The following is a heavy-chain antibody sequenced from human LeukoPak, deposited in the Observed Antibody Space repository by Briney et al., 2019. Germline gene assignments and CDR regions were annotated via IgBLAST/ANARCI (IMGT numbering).Heavy chain of an antibody. J-gene: IGHJ3*02. Sequence: GGSLRLSCTASGFTFGDYAMSWVRQAPGKGLEWVGFIRSKAYGGTTEYAASVKGRFTISRDDSKSIAYLQMNSLKTEDTAVYYCTRDVGYCSSTSCYHDAFDIWGQGTMVTVSS. CDR1: GFTFGDYA. D-gene: IGHD2-2*01. CDR3: TRDVGYCSSTSCYHDAFDI. V-gene: IGHV3-49*04. CDR2: IRSKAYGGTT.